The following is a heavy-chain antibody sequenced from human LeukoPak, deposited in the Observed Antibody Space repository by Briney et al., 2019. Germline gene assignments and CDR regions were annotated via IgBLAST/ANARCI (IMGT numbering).Heavy chain of an antibody. V-gene: IGHV4-59*01. Sequence: SETLFLTCSVSGGSISSYHWSWIRQPPGRGQEMIGYIHSTGSTNYNPSLKSRVTISVDTSKNQSPLKLPSVTAADTAVYYCARYSYDGDYFDCWGQGTLVTVSS. CDR1: GGSISSYH. CDR2: IHSTGST. CDR3: ARYSYDGDYFDC. J-gene: IGHJ4*02. D-gene: IGHD5-18*01.